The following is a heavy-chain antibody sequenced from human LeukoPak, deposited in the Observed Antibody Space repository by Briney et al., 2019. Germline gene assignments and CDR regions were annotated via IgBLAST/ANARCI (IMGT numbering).Heavy chain of an antibody. D-gene: IGHD6-13*01. V-gene: IGHV1-8*01. CDR2: MNPNSGNT. J-gene: IGHJ6*03. Sequence: ASVNVSCKASGYTFTSYDINWVRQATGQGLEWMGWMNPNSGNTGYAQKFQGRVTMTRNTSISTAYMELSSLRSEDTAVYYCARPRIAAAGVYYYYMDVWGKGTTVTVSS. CDR1: GYTFTSYD. CDR3: ARPRIAAAGVYYYYMDV.